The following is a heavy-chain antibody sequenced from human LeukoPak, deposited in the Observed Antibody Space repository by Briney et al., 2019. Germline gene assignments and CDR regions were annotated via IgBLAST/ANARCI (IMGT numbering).Heavy chain of an antibody. D-gene: IGHD6-19*01. J-gene: IGHJ4*02. V-gene: IGHV3-48*02. Sequence: GGSLRLSCAASGFTFSSYSMNWVRQAPGTGLEWVSYINSTSSTIYYADSVKGRFTISRDNTKNSLYLQMNSLRDEDTAVFYCARDCGARGWFDCWGQGTLVTVSS. CDR1: GFTFSSYS. CDR3: ARDCGARGWFDC. CDR2: INSTSSTI.